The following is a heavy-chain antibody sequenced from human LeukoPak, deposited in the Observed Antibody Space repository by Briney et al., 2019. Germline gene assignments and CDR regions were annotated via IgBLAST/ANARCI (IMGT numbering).Heavy chain of an antibody. J-gene: IGHJ4*02. V-gene: IGHV3-33*01. CDR1: GFTFSSYG. CDR3: AGIIAVAGAFDY. CDR2: IWYDGSNK. Sequence: PGGSLRLSCAASGFTFSSYGMHWVRQAPGKGLEWMAVIWYDGSNKYYADSVKGRFTISRDNSKNTLYLQVNSLRAEDTAVYYCAGIIAVAGAFDYWGQGTLVTVSS. D-gene: IGHD6-19*01.